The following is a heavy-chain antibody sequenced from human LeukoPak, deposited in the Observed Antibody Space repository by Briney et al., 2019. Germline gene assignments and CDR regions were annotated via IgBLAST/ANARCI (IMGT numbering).Heavy chain of an antibody. CDR1: GFTFSSYA. CDR2: ISYDGSNK. Sequence: GRPLRLSCAASGFTFSSYAMHWVRHAPGKGLEWVEVISYDGSNKYYADSVKGRFTITRDNSKNTLYLQMNSLRAEDTAVYYCEVFEPAGKGVDYWGQGTLVTVSS. J-gene: IGHJ4*02. D-gene: IGHD6-13*01. CDR3: EVFEPAGKGVDY. V-gene: IGHV3-30-3*01.